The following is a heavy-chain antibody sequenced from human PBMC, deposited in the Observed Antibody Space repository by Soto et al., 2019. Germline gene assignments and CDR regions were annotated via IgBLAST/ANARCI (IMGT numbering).Heavy chain of an antibody. J-gene: IGHJ4*02. CDR2: INHSGSA. V-gene: IGHV4-34*01. CDR1: GDSFNNYF. Sequence: QVQLQQWGAGLLKPSETLSLTCAVYGDSFNNYFWTWIRQSPGKGLEWIGEINHSGSANYNPSLVSRVTISVDKSKKQFSLKLTSVTAAATAVYYCARVSRGYYDSWGQGTLVTVSS. CDR3: ARVSRGYYDS.